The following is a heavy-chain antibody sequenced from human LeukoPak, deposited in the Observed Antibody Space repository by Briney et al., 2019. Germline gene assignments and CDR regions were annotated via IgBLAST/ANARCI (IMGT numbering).Heavy chain of an antibody. CDR2: TRYDGSNK. V-gene: IGHV3-30*02. D-gene: IGHD3-22*01. CDR1: GFTFNNYG. J-gene: IGHJ4*02. Sequence: PGGSLRLSCAASGFTFNNYGMHWVRQAPGKGLEWVAFTRYDGSNKYYADSVKGRFTISRDNSKNTLYLQMNSLRAEDTAVYYCAKEKGGYYYDSSGYYPLAYWGQGTLVTVSS. CDR3: AKEKGGYYYDSSGYYPLAY.